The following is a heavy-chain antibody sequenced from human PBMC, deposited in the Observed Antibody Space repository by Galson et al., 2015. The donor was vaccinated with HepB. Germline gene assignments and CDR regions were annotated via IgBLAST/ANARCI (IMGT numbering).Heavy chain of an antibody. CDR1: GYTFTSYG. D-gene: IGHD3-16*02. CDR2: ISAYNGNT. Sequence: SVKVSCKASGYTFTSYGISWVRQAPGQGLEWMGWISAYNGNTNYAQKLQGRVTMTTDTSTSTAYMELSRLRSDDTAVYYCAREYDYIWGSYRPAGLDYWGQGTLVTVSS. J-gene: IGHJ4*02. CDR3: AREYDYIWGSYRPAGLDY. V-gene: IGHV1-18*04.